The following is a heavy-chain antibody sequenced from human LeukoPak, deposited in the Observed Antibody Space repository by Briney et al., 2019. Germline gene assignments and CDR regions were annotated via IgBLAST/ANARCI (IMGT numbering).Heavy chain of an antibody. D-gene: IGHD3-3*01. CDR1: GGSISSYY. CDR2: IYYSGST. Sequence: SETLSLTCTVSGGSISSYYWSWLRQPPGKGLEWIGYIYYSGSTNYNPSLKSRVTISVDTSKNQFSLKLSSVTAADTAVYYCARSDGRRVRFLEWLPKSPMDVWGQGTTVTVSS. J-gene: IGHJ6*02. CDR3: ARSDGRRVRFLEWLPKSPMDV. V-gene: IGHV4-59*01.